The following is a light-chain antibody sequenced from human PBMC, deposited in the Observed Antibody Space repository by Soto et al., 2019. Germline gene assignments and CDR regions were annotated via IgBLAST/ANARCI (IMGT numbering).Light chain of an antibody. V-gene: IGKV3-20*01. Sequence: EIVLTQSPGTLSLSPGERATLSCRASQSVSSSFLAWYQQKPGQAPRLLIYGASSRATGIPDRFSGSGSGTDFTLTTSRLEPVDFAVYYCQQYDNSPLTFGGGTKVEIK. CDR3: QQYDNSPLT. J-gene: IGKJ4*01. CDR1: QSVSSSF. CDR2: GAS.